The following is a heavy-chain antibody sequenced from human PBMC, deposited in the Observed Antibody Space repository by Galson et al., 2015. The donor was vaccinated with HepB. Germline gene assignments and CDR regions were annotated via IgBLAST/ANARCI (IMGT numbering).Heavy chain of an antibody. J-gene: IGHJ5*02. V-gene: IGHV4-34*01. CDR2: INHSGST. CDR1: GFTFSNYW. CDR3: ARGRISSGYYYLRSAFDP. D-gene: IGHD3-22*01. Sequence: LRLSCAAYGFTFSNYWMSWIRQPPGKGLEWIGEINHSGSTNYNPSLKSRVTISVDTSKNQFSLKLSSVTAADTAVYYCARGRISSGYYYLRSAFDPWGQGTLVTVSS.